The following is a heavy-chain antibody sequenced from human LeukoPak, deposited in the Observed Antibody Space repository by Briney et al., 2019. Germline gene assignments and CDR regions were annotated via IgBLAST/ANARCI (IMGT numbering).Heavy chain of an antibody. D-gene: IGHD2-2*02. CDR1: GFTFNTNY. CDR3: ARGSIQSYYYGMDV. Sequence: PGGSLRLSCAASGFTFNTNYMSWVRQAPGKGLEWVSVIYSGGSTYYADSVKGRFTISRDNSKNTLYLLMYSMRADDTAVYYCARGSIQSYYYGMDVWGQGTTVTVSS. CDR2: IYSGGST. J-gene: IGHJ6*02. V-gene: IGHV3-53*01.